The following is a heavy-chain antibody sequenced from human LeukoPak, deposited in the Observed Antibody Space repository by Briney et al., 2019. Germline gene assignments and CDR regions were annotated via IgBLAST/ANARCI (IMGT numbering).Heavy chain of an antibody. CDR1: GGSISSYY. CDR2: IYYSGST. CDR3: AIVRSSGWYLD. D-gene: IGHD6-19*01. J-gene: IGHJ1*01. V-gene: IGHV4-59*01. Sequence: SETLSLTCTVAGGSISSYYGGWIRQPPGKGLEWIGYIYYSGSTNYNPSLKSRVTISVDTSKNQFSLKLSSVTAADTAVYYCAIVRSSGWYLDWGQGTLVTVSS.